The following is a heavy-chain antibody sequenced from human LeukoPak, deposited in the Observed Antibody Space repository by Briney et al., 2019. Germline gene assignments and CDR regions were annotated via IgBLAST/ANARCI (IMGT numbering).Heavy chain of an antibody. J-gene: IGHJ6*02. CDR1: GYTFTSYY. CDR3: ARDRVLAYGMDV. D-gene: IGHD3-10*01. CDR2: INPSGGST. V-gene: IGHV1-46*01. Sequence: ASVKVSCKASGYTFTSYYMHWVRQAPGQGLEWMGIINPSGGSTSYAQKFQGRVTMTRDTSTSTAYKELRSLRSDDTAVYYCARDRVLAYGMDVWGQGTTVTVSS.